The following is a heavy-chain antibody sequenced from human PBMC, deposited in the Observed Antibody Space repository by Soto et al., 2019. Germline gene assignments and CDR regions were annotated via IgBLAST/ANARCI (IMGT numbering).Heavy chain of an antibody. D-gene: IGHD6-13*01. J-gene: IGHJ5*02. CDR2: ISSSSSTI. V-gene: IGHV3-48*02. Sequence: PGGSLRLSCAASGFTFSSYSMNWVRQAPGKGLEWVSYISSSSSTIYYADSVKGRFTISRDNAKNSLYLQMNSLRDEDTAVYYCARDVRQQLSTNWFDPWGQGTLVTVSS. CDR3: ARDVRQQLSTNWFDP. CDR1: GFTFSSYS.